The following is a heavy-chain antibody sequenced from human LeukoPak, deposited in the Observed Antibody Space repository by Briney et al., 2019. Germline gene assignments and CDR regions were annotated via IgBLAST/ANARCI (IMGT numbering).Heavy chain of an antibody. J-gene: IGHJ4*02. Sequence: SETLSLTCTVSGGSISSYYWSWIRQPPGKGLEWIGYIYYSGSTNYNPSLKSRVTISVDTSKNQFSLKLSSVTAADTAVYYCARVYDSSRYYGERYLYFDYWGQGTLVTVSS. CDR1: GGSISSYY. D-gene: IGHD3-22*01. V-gene: IGHV4-59*01. CDR2: IYYSGST. CDR3: ARVYDSSRYYGERYLYFDY.